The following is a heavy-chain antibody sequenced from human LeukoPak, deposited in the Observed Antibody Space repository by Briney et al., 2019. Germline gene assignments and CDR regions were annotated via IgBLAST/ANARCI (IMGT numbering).Heavy chain of an antibody. CDR1: GGSISSSPYY. J-gene: IGHJ4*02. V-gene: IGHV4-39*02. Sequence: SETLSLTCTVSGGSISSSPYYWGWVRQPPGKGLEWIGSIYYGGNTYYNPSLKSRVTISVDTSKNQFSLKLSSVTAADTAVYYCARDFLGAGTVGATSGYWGQGTLVTVSS. D-gene: IGHD1-26*01. CDR3: ARDFLGAGTVGATSGY. CDR2: IYYGGNT.